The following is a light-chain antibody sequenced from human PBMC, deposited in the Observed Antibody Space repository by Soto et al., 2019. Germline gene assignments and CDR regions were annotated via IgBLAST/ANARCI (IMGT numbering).Light chain of an antibody. CDR1: ISDVGTYNL. Sequence: QSALTQPASVSGSPGQSITISCTGTISDVGTYNLVSWYQQHPGKAPKLMIYEDNKRPSGLSNRFSGSKSGNTASLTISGLQADDEADYYCSSYASSRSVVFGGGTKLTVL. J-gene: IGLJ2*01. CDR2: EDN. CDR3: SSYASSRSVV. V-gene: IGLV2-23*01.